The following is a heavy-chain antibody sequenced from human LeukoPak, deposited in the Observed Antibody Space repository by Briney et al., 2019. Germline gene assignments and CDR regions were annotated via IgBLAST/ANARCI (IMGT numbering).Heavy chain of an antibody. D-gene: IGHD3-9*01. V-gene: IGHV5-51*01. Sequence: GESLKISCKGSGYSFTNYWIGWVRQMPGKGLEWMGIIYPGDSDTRYSPSFQGQVTISADKSISTAYLQWSSLKASDTAMYYCARAVRDILTGYYIPYFDYWGQGTLVTVSS. CDR2: IYPGDSDT. J-gene: IGHJ4*02. CDR1: GYSFTNYW. CDR3: ARAVRDILTGYYIPYFDY.